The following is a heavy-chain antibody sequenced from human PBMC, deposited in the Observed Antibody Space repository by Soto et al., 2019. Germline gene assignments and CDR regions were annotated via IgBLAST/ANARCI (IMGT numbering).Heavy chain of an antibody. D-gene: IGHD2-2*02. CDR3: ARSLAEGYCDTTRCHTRPLYGIDV. Sequence: ASAKVSCKASGYTFTGYYMHWLRQAPGQGLEWMGWVNPNNGDTKYAQKFQGRVTVTRDTSTGTAYMELSRLRSDDTAVYYCARSLAEGYCDTTRCHTRPLYGIDVCGPGTTVTVS. CDR1: GYTFTGYY. CDR2: VNPNNGDT. V-gene: IGHV1-2*02. J-gene: IGHJ6*02.